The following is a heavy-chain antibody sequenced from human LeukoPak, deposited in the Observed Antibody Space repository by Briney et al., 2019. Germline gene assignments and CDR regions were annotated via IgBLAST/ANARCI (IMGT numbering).Heavy chain of an antibody. CDR1: GFTFSDYY. CDR3: ARLYCSGGSCYGSSNWFDP. Sequence: PGGSLRLSCAASGFTFSDYYMSWIRQAPGKGLEWVSYISSSGSTIYYADSVKGRFTISRDNAKNSLYPQMNSLRAEDTAVYYCARLYCSGGSCYGSSNWFDPWGQGTLVTVSS. CDR2: ISSSGSTI. J-gene: IGHJ5*02. V-gene: IGHV3-11*01. D-gene: IGHD2-15*01.